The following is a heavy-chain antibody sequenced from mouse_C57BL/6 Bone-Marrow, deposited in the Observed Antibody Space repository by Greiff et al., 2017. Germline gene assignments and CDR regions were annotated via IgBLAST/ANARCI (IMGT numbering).Heavy chain of an antibody. D-gene: IGHD2-2*01. CDR2: IYPGNSDT. Sequence: EVQLQQSGTVLARPGASVKMSCKPSGYTFTSYWMHWVKQRPGQGLEWIGAIYPGNSDTSYNQKFKGKATLTAVTSASTAYMELSSLTNEDSAVYYCTNGYVVDYWGQGTTLTVTA. CDR1: GYTFTSYW. CDR3: TNGYVVDY. V-gene: IGHV1-5*01. J-gene: IGHJ2*01.